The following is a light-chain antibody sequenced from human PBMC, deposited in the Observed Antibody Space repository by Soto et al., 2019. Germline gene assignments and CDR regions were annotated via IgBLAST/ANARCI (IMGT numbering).Light chain of an antibody. Sequence: QSVLTQPPSVSGAPGQRVTISCTGSSSNIGAGYDVHWYQQLPGTAPKLLIYGNNNRPSGVPDRFSGSKSGTSASLAITGLQAEDEADYYCQSYASSLSGSKVFGTGTKLTVL. CDR3: QSYASSLSGSKV. V-gene: IGLV1-40*01. CDR1: SSNIGAGYD. CDR2: GNN. J-gene: IGLJ1*01.